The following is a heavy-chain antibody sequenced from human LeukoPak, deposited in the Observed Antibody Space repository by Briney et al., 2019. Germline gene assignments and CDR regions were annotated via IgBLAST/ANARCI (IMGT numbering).Heavy chain of an antibody. D-gene: IGHD3-10*01. CDR3: ARDRRTNYYGSGSYYNVPLDY. CDR2: IYYSGST. V-gene: IGHV4-39*07. CDR1: GGSISSSSYY. J-gene: IGHJ4*02. Sequence: SSETLPLTCTVSGGSISSSSYYWGWIRQPPGKGLEWIGSIYYSGSTYYNPSLKSRVTISVDTSKNQFSLKLSSVTAADTAVYYCARDRRTNYYGSGSYYNVPLDYWGQGTLVTVSS.